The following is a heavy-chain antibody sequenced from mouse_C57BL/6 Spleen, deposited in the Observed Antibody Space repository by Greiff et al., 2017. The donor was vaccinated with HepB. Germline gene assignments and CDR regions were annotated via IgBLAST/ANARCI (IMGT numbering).Heavy chain of an antibody. CDR3: ARGWFYDGYTYAY. V-gene: IGHV1-82*01. D-gene: IGHD2-3*01. CDR2: IYPGDGDT. J-gene: IGHJ3*01. Sequence: VQLQESGPELVKPGASVKISCKASGYAFSSSWMNWVKQRPGKGLEWIGRIYPGDGDTNYNGKFKGKATLTADKSSSTAYMQLSSLTSADSAFYFGARGWFYDGYTYAYWGQGTLVTVAA. CDR1: GYAFSSSW.